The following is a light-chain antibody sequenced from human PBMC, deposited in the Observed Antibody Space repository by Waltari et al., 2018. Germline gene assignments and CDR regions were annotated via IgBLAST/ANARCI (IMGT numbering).Light chain of an antibody. V-gene: IGLV2-11*01. Sequence: QSALIQPPSVSGSPGQSVTISCTGTSSDVGSYDYVSWYQQLPGKAPKLMSADVFKRPPGVPDRFSGSQSGYTASLTISGLQAEDEADYYCCSYAGTYRWVFGGGTKVTVL. CDR3: CSYAGTYRWV. CDR2: DVF. CDR1: SSDVGSYDY. J-gene: IGLJ3*02.